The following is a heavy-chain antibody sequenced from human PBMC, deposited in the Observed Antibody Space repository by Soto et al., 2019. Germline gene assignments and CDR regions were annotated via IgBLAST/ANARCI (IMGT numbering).Heavy chain of an antibody. Sequence: EVQLVESGGGLVQPGGSLKLSCAASGFTFSGSAMHWVRQASGKGLEWVGRIRSKANSYATAYAASVKGRFTISRDDSKNTAYLQMNSLKTEGTAVYYCTRRYGDYAKDDWGQGTLVTVSS. J-gene: IGHJ4*02. D-gene: IGHD4-17*01. CDR3: TRRYGDYAKDD. V-gene: IGHV3-73*02. CDR1: GFTFSGSA. CDR2: IRSKANSYAT.